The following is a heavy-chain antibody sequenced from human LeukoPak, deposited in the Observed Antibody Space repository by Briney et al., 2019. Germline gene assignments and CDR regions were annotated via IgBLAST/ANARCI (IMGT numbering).Heavy chain of an antibody. J-gene: IGHJ6*02. V-gene: IGHV1-8*01. CDR1: GYTFTSYD. D-gene: IGHD5-18*01. CDR2: MNPNSGNT. Sequence: ASVKVSCKASGYTFTSYDINRVRQATGQGLEWMGWMNPNSGNTGYAQKFQGRVTMTRNTSISTAYMELSSLRSEGTAVYYCASGAPPHPYKIWIRLWPSYYYYYGMDVWGQGTTVTVSS. CDR3: ASGAPPHPYKIWIRLWPSYYYYYGMDV.